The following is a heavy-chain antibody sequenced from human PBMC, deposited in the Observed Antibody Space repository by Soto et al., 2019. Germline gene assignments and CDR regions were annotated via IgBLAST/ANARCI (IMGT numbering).Heavy chain of an antibody. CDR3: APMPYGDEADVDH. D-gene: IGHD4-17*01. V-gene: IGHV3-30-3*01. Sequence: QVQLVESGGGVVQPGRSLRLSCAGSGFTFSSYAMHWVRQAPGKGLEWVAVISYDGSNKYYADSVKGRFTISRANSKNTGYGQKNSLRAGGTAGDYCAPMPYGDEADVDHWGQGTLGTVSS. J-gene: IGHJ4*02. CDR1: GFTFSSYA. CDR2: ISYDGSNK.